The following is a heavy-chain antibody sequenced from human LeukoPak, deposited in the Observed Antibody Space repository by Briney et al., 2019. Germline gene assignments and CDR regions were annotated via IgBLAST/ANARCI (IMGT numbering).Heavy chain of an antibody. CDR1: GFTFSSYA. CDR3: AKGNTVTPDY. J-gene: IGHJ4*02. V-gene: IGHV3-23*01. D-gene: IGHD4-17*01. CDR2: ITTDGSRT. Sequence: GGSLRLSCAASGFTFSSYAMSWVRQAPGKGLEWVSAITTDGSRTYNADSVKGRFTISRDNSKNTLYLQMNSLRAEDTAVYYCAKGNTVTPDYWGQGTLVTVSS.